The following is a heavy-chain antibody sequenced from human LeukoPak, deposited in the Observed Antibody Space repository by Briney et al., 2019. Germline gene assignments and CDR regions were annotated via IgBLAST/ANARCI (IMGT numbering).Heavy chain of an antibody. J-gene: IGHJ4*02. Sequence: ASVKVSCKASGYTFTGYYMHWVRQAPGQGLEWMGWINPNSGGTNYAQKFQGRVTMTRDTSISTAYMELSRLRSDDTAVYYCARDAGERYSYGSAVDYWGQGTLVTVSS. CDR1: GYTFTGYY. CDR3: ARDAGERYSYGSAVDY. D-gene: IGHD5-18*01. V-gene: IGHV1-2*02. CDR2: INPNSGGT.